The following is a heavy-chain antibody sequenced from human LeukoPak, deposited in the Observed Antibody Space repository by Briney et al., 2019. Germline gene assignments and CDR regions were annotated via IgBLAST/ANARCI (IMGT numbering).Heavy chain of an antibody. D-gene: IGHD6-19*01. V-gene: IGHV3-30*18. CDR2: ISYDGSNK. J-gene: IGHJ4*02. CDR1: GFTFSSYG. CDR3: AKTSRGSGWYFDY. Sequence: GGSLRLSCAASGFTFSSYGMHWARQAPGKGLEWVAVISYDGSNKYYADSVKGRFTISRDNSKNTLYLQMNSLRAEDTAVYYCAKTSRGSGWYFDYWGQGTLVTVSS.